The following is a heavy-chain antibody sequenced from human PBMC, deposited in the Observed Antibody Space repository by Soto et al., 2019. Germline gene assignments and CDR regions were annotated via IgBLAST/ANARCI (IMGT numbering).Heavy chain of an antibody. D-gene: IGHD3-10*01. V-gene: IGHV4-34*01. CDR1: GGAFNGYY. J-gene: IGHJ4*02. CDR3: ARAGAALVRGSIGGFDC. Sequence: QVHLQQWGAGLLKPSETLSLTCAVNGGAFNGYYWTWIRQSPGKGLQWIGEINHSGTVDYNPSLKCRVTFSIDTSKKQFSLTLTSVTAADTAVYYCARAGAALVRGSIGGFDCWGQGTLVTVSS. CDR2: INHSGTV.